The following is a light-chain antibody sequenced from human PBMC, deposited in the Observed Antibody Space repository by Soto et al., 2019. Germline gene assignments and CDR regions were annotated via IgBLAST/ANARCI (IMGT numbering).Light chain of an antibody. CDR2: EVN. Sequence: QSALAQPPSASGSPGQSVTISCTGTSSDVGRYNYVSWYQQHPGKAPKLMIYEVNKRPSGVPDRFSGSKPGNTASLTVSGLQAEDEADYYCSSYAGSNNFGVFGTGTKVTVL. V-gene: IGLV2-8*01. J-gene: IGLJ1*01. CDR1: SSDVGRYNY. CDR3: SSYAGSNNFGV.